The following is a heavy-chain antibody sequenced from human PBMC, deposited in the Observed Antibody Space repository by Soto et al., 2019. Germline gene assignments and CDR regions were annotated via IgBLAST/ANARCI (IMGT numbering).Heavy chain of an antibody. V-gene: IGHV3-30-3*01. Sequence: GGSLRLSCAASGFTFSSYAMHWVRQAPGKGLEWVAVISYDGSNKYYADSVKGRFTISRDNSKNTLYLQMNSLRAEDTAVYYCARDNGQLARAGYYFDYWGQGTLVTVSS. D-gene: IGHD6-6*01. CDR2: ISYDGSNK. CDR3: ARDNGQLARAGYYFDY. CDR1: GFTFSSYA. J-gene: IGHJ4*02.